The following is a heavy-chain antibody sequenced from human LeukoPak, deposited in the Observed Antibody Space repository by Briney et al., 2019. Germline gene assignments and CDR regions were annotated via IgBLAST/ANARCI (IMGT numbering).Heavy chain of an antibody. Sequence: PGGSLRLSCAASGFTVSSNYMSWVRQAPGKGLEWVTVIWYDGSNKYYADSVKGRFSISRDNSQNTLDLEMNSLRAEDTALYYCARSNGGYCNGGSCSNEYFDYWGQGTLVIVSS. J-gene: IGHJ4*02. CDR2: IWYDGSNK. V-gene: IGHV3-33*08. CDR3: ARSNGGYCNGGSCSNEYFDY. CDR1: GFTVSSNY. D-gene: IGHD2-15*01.